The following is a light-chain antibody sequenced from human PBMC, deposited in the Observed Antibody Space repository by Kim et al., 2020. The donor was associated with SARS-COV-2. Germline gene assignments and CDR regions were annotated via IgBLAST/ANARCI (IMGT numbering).Light chain of an antibody. CDR2: GAS. V-gene: IGKV3-15*01. CDR1: QSVSNN. J-gene: IGKJ1*01. Sequence: SPGERATLSCRASQSVSNNYLAWYQQKPGQAPRLLISGASTRATGIPARFSGSGSGTEFTLTISSLQSGDFAVYYCQQYDNWPWTFGQGTKVEIK. CDR3: QQYDNWPWT.